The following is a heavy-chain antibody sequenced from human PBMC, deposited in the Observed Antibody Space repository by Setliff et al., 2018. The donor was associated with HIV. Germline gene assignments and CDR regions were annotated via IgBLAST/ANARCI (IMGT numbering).Heavy chain of an antibody. CDR2: IYHSGST. CDR3: ARRRETIVVVIGIPNWYFEL. J-gene: IGHJ2*01. CDR1: GYSISSGYY. Sequence: KASETLSLTCAVSGYSISSGYYWGWIRQPPGKGLEWIGTIYHSGSTYYNPSLKSRVTISVDTSKNQFSLRLSSVTAADSAVYYCARRRETIVVVIGIPNWYFELWGRGTLVTVSS. V-gene: IGHV4-38-2*01. D-gene: IGHD2-21*01.